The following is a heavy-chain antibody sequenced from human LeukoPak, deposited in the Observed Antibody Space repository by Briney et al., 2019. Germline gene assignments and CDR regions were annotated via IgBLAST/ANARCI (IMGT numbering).Heavy chain of an antibody. J-gene: IGHJ4*02. Sequence: PSETLSLTCTVSGGSISSGSYYWSWIRQPAEKGLEWIGRIYTSGSTYYNPSLKSRVTISVDTSKNQFSLKLSSVTAADTAVYNCARTCTYYYDSSGYYYGYYYFDYWGQGTLVTVSS. CDR1: GGSISSGSYY. V-gene: IGHV4-61*02. D-gene: IGHD3-22*01. CDR2: IYTSGST. CDR3: ARTCTYYYDSSGYYYGYYYFDY.